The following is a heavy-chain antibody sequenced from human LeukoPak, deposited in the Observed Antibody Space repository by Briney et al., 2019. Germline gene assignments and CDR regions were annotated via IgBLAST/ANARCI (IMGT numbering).Heavy chain of an antibody. CDR3: ARAYYDYVWGKNWFDP. V-gene: IGHV4-59*01. CDR2: IYYSGST. D-gene: IGHD3-16*01. Sequence: SETLSLTCTVSGGSISSYYWSWIRQPPGEGLEWIGYIYYSGSTNYNPSLKSRVTISVDTSKNQFSLKLSSVTAADTAVYYCARAYYDYVWGKNWFDPWGQGTLVTVSS. J-gene: IGHJ5*02. CDR1: GGSISSYY.